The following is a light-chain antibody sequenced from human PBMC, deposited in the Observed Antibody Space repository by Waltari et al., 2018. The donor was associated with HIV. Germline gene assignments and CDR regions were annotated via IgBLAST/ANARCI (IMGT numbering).Light chain of an antibody. CDR1: SGSVTSSYY. J-gene: IGLJ3*02. V-gene: IGLV8-61*01. Sequence: QTVVTQEPSFSVSPGGTVTLTCGLISGSVTSSYYPSWNQQTPGQAPRTLITNTNTRSSGVPDRFSGSILGNRAALTITGAQADDESAYYCLLYMGSGVWVFGGGTKLTVL. CDR3: LLYMGSGVWV. CDR2: NTN.